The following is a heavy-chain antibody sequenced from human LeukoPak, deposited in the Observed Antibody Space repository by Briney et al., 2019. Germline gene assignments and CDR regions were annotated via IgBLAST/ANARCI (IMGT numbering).Heavy chain of an antibody. V-gene: IGHV4-59*01. CDR3: ARGGRSIAARRAFDY. D-gene: IGHD6-6*01. J-gene: IGHJ4*02. Sequence: SETLSLTCTVSGGSISSYYWSWIRQPPGKGLEWIGYIYYSGSTNYNPSLKSRVTISVDTSKNQFSLKLSSVTAADTAVYYCARGGRSIAARRAFDYWGQGTLVTVSS. CDR1: GGSISSYY. CDR2: IYYSGST.